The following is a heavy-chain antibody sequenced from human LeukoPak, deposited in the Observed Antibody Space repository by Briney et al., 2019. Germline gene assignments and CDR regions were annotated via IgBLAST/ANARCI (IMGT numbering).Heavy chain of an antibody. CDR2: IYYSGST. CDR1: GGSISSGGYY. V-gene: IGHV4-31*03. D-gene: IGHD4-17*01. Sequence: SETLSLTCTVSGGSISSGGYYWSWIRQHPGKGLEWIGYIYYSGSTYSNPSLKSRLTISVDTSKNQFSLKLSSVTAADTAVYYCARVDYGDYRFDYWGQGTLVTVSS. CDR3: ARVDYGDYRFDY. J-gene: IGHJ4*02.